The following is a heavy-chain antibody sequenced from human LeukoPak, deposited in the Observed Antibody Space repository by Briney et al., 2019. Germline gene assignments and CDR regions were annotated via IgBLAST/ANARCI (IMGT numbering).Heavy chain of an antibody. CDR3: ARDPQAAAGMGAFDI. J-gene: IGHJ3*02. V-gene: IGHV1-2*02. Sequence: ASVKVSCKAFGYSFTGYHLHWVRQAPRQGLEWMGWVNPKTGGTNYARKFQGRVTMTRDTSINTVNMELSRLTSDDTAVYYCARDPQAAAGMGAFDIWGQGTMVTVSS. D-gene: IGHD6-13*01. CDR2: VNPKTGGT. CDR1: GYSFTGYH.